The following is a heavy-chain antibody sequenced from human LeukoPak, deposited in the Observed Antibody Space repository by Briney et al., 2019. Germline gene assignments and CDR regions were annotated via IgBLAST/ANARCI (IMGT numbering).Heavy chain of an antibody. V-gene: IGHV4-61*02. CDR2: ISSSGST. CDR1: GVSISSGDYY. D-gene: IGHD3-22*01. Sequence: SQTLSLTCTVSGVSISSGDYYWSWIRQPAGKGLEWIGRISSSGSTNYNPSLKSRVTISVDTSKNQFSLKLSSVTAADTAVYYCARVTGYMIEDYFDYWGQGTLVTVSS. J-gene: IGHJ4*02. CDR3: ARVTGYMIEDYFDY.